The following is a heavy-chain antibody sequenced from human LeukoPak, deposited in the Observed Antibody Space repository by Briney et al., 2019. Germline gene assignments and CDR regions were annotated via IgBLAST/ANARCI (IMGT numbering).Heavy chain of an antibody. CDR3: ARGGAYQPPTY. J-gene: IGHJ4*02. V-gene: IGHV3-48*03. Sequence: PGGSLRLSCAASGFTFSSYEMNWVRQAPGKGLEWVSYISSSGSTIYYADSVKGRFTISRENAKNTLYLQMNSLRAEDTAVYYCARGGAYQPPTYWGQGTLVTVSS. CDR1: GFTFSSYE. D-gene: IGHD2-2*01. CDR2: ISSSGSTI.